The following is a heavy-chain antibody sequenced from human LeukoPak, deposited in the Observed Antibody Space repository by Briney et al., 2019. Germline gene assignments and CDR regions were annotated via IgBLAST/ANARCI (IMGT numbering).Heavy chain of an antibody. D-gene: IGHD3-3*01. V-gene: IGHV3-30*04. Sequence: PGGSLRLSCAASGFIFSDYAMHWVRQAPGKGLEWVAVISYDGSNKYYADSVKGRFTISRDNSKNTLYLQMNSLRAEDTAVYYCARDNQYYDFWSGYYDYYYGMDVWGQGTTVTVSS. J-gene: IGHJ6*02. CDR1: GFIFSDYA. CDR2: ISYDGSNK. CDR3: ARDNQYYDFWSGYYDYYYGMDV.